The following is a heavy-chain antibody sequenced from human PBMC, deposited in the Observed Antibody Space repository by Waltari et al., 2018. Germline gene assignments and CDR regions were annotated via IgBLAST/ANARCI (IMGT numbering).Heavy chain of an antibody. V-gene: IGHV4-39*01. J-gene: IGHJ5*02. Sequence: QLQLQESGPGLVKPSETLSLTCTVSGGSISSSSYYWGWIRQPPGKGLEWIGSIYYSGSTYYNPSLKSRVTISVDTSKNQFSLKLSSVTAADTAVYYCARHYAYYDFWSDYYTYNWFDPWGQGTLVTVSS. CDR2: IYYSGST. D-gene: IGHD3-3*01. CDR1: GGSISSSSYY. CDR3: ARHYAYYDFWSDYYTYNWFDP.